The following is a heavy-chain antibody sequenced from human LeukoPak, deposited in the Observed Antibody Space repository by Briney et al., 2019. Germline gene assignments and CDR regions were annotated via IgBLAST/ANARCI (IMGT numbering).Heavy chain of an antibody. D-gene: IGHD5-12*01. Sequence: GGPLRLSCAPSGSTLRTMALPGFGRPPGKGLEGLEVIWYDGSNKYYADSVKGRFTISRDNSKNTLYLQMNSLRAEDTAVYYCARDSGFMDIVATTLDYWGQGTLVTVSS. V-gene: IGHV3-33*01. CDR1: GSTLRTMA. CDR2: IWYDGSNK. CDR3: ARDSGFMDIVATTLDY. J-gene: IGHJ4*02.